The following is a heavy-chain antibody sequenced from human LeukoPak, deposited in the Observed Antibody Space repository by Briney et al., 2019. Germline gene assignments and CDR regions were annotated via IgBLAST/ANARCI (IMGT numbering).Heavy chain of an antibody. CDR3: ARGVIYNWFDP. CDR1: GYTFTGYY. D-gene: IGHD2-21*01. Sequence: ASVKVSCKASGYTFTGYYMHWVRQAPGQGLEWMGRINPNSGGTNYAQKFQGRLTMTGDTSTGTVYIELSRLRSEDTAVYYCARGVIYNWFDPWGQGTLVTVSS. J-gene: IGHJ5*02. V-gene: IGHV1-2*06. CDR2: INPNSGGT.